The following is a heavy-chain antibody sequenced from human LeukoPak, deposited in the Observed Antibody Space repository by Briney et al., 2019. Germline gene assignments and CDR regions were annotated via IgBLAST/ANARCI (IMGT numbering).Heavy chain of an antibody. V-gene: IGHV3-23*01. CDR1: GFTFSSYA. J-gene: IGHJ3*02. D-gene: IGHD3-22*01. CDR3: AKKYYYDSSGYYGGLAFDI. Sequence: GGSLRLSCAASGFTFSSYAMSRVRQAPGKGLEWVSAISGSGGSTYYADSVKGRFTISRDNSKNTLYLQMNSLRAEDTAVYYCAKKYYYDSSGYYGGLAFDIWGQGTMVTVSS. CDR2: ISGSGGST.